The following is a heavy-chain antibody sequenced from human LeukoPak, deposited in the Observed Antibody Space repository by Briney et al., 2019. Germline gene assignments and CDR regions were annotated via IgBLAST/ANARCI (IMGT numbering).Heavy chain of an antibody. CDR2: ISSSSRTI. CDR1: GFTFSTYD. V-gene: IGHV3-48*01. CDR3: ARLRYYAMDV. Sequence: PGGPLRLSCAASGFTFSTYDKNSVRQAPGKGREWVSYISSSSRTISYADSVKGRFTISRDNAKNSLYLQMNSLRAEDTAVYYCARLRYYAMDVWGQGTTVTASS. J-gene: IGHJ6*02.